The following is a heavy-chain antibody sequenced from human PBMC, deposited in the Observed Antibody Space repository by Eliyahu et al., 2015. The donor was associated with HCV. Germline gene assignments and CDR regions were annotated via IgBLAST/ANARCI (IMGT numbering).Heavy chain of an antibody. V-gene: IGHV4-59*01. CDR2: IHYSGSV. J-gene: IGHJ5*02. D-gene: IGHD6-19*01. CDR3: ASGGGGIAVTGTGGWFDP. CDR1: GGPSXXXX. Sequence: QVQLQESGPGLVKPXETLSXTCTVPGGPSXXXXWSWXRQPPGKGLEWIGYIHYSGSVNYNPSLKSRVTMSVDTSKNQFSLNLTSVTAADTAMYFCASGGGGIAVTGTGGWFDPWGQGTLVTVSS.